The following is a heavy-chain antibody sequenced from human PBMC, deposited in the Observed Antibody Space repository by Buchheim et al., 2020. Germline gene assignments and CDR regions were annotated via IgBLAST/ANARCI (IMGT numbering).Heavy chain of an antibody. D-gene: IGHD3-22*01. CDR2: ISSSGSTI. Sequence: EVQLVESGGGLVQPGGFLRLSCAASGFTFSSYEMNWVRQAPGKGLEWVSYISSSGSTIYYADSVKGRFTISRDNAKNSLYLQMSSLRAEDTAVYYCASSDSSGRQNDYWGQGTL. CDR3: ASSDSSGRQNDY. J-gene: IGHJ4*02. V-gene: IGHV3-48*03. CDR1: GFTFSSYE.